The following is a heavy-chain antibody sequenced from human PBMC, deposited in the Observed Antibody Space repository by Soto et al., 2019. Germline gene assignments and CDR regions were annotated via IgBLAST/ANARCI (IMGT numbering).Heavy chain of an antibody. J-gene: IGHJ4*02. D-gene: IGHD3-16*02. V-gene: IGHV2-5*02. CDR2: IYWDDDK. CDR3: AHRQHIMITFGGVIDSFDY. CDR1: GFSLSTSGVG. Sequence: QITLKESGPTLVKRTQTLTLTCTFSGFSLSTSGVGVGWIRQPPGKALEWLALIYWDDDKRYSPSLKSRLTITKDTSKNQVVLTMTNMDPVDTATYYCAHRQHIMITFGGVIDSFDYWGQGTLVTVSS.